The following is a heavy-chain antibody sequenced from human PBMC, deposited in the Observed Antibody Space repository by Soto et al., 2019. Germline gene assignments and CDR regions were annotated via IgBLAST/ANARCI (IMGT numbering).Heavy chain of an antibody. CDR2: IDPSDSQT. V-gene: IGHV5-10-1*01. CDR3: ARQIYDSDTGPNFQYYFDS. J-gene: IGHJ4*02. Sequence: GESLKISCKGSGYSFAGYWITWVRQKPGKGLEWMGRIDPSDSQTYYSPSFRGHATTSATKSITTVFLQWSSLRASDTAMYYCARQIYDSDTGPNFQYYFDSWGQGTPVTVSS. D-gene: IGHD3-22*01. CDR1: GYSFAGYW.